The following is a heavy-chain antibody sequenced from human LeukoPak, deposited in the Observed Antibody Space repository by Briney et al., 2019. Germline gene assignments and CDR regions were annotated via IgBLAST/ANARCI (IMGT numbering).Heavy chain of an antibody. V-gene: IGHV3-21*01. CDR1: GLTFSSYS. CDR2: ISSSSSYI. Sequence: GGSLRLSCAASGLTFSSYSMNWVRQAPGKGLEWVSSISSSSSYIYYADSVKGRFTISRDNAKNSLYLQMNSLRAEDTAVYYCARDTRDGYVRGYFDYWGQGTLVTVSS. CDR3: ARDTRDGYVRGYFDY. D-gene: IGHD3-10*02. J-gene: IGHJ4*02.